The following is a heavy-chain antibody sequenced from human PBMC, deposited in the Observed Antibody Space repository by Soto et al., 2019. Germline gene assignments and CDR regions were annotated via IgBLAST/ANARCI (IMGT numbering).Heavy chain of an antibody. J-gene: IGHJ4*02. V-gene: IGHV4-59*01. CDR2: SYYSGST. Sequence: SETLSLTCTVSGASISSYYWTWIRQPPGKGLEWIGFSYYSGSTNYNPSLKSRVTISVETSKNQFSLKLSSVTAADTAVYYCAREDLYYDILTGYSGSVFDYWGQGTLVTVSS. CDR1: GASISSYY. CDR3: AREDLYYDILTGYSGSVFDY. D-gene: IGHD3-9*01.